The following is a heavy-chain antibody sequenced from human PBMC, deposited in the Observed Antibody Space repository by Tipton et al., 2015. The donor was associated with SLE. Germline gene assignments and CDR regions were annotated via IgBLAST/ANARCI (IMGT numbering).Heavy chain of an antibody. CDR3: ARHAGDYAYFDS. Sequence: GLVKPSETLSLTYTVSGGSIRSGYWSWIRQPPGKGPEWIGYIYDSGSTSYNPSLKSRVTISEDTSKQQFSLKLSSLTAADTAVYYCARHAGDYAYFDSWGQGTLVTVSS. CDR2: IYDSGST. CDR1: GGSIRSGY. D-gene: IGHD4-17*01. V-gene: IGHV4-59*08. J-gene: IGHJ4*02.